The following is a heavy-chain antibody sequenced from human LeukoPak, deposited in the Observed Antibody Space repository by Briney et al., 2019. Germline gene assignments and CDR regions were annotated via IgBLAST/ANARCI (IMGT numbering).Heavy chain of an antibody. CDR1: GFTFNIYA. Sequence: PGGSLGLSCAASGFTFNIYAMSWVRLAPGKGLQWVASMCGSAGCTFYADSVKGRFTISRDNSKNTLYLQMNSLRAEDTAIYYCARDRPNYHENNGHYYQRDGDHWGQGTLVTVSS. D-gene: IGHD3-10*01. CDR3: ARDRPNYHENNGHYYQRDGDH. V-gene: IGHV3-23*01. CDR2: MCGSAGCT. J-gene: IGHJ5*02.